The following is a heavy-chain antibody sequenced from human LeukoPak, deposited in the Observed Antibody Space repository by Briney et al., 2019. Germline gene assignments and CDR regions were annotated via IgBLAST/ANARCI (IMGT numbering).Heavy chain of an antibody. V-gene: IGHV4-34*01. CDR1: GGSFSGYY. D-gene: IGHD3-9*01. CDR2: INHSGST. CDR3: ARQDYDYDILTGYSDSKYYFDY. Sequence: SETLSLTCAVYGGSFSGYYWSWVRQPPGKGLEWIGEINHSGSTNYNPSLKSRVTISVDTSKNQFSLKLSSVTAADTAVYYCARQDYDYDILTGYSDSKYYFDYWGQGTLVTVSS. J-gene: IGHJ4*02.